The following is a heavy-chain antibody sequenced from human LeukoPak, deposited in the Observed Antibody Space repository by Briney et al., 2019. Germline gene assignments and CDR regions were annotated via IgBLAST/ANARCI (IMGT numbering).Heavy chain of an antibody. D-gene: IGHD3-3*02. CDR3: ARDSWALSADC. CDR2: IYYSGST. V-gene: IGHV4-61*01. CDR1: GGSVNSGSYY. Sequence: PSETLSLTCTVSGGSVNSGSYYWSWIRQPPGKGLEWIGYIYYSGSTNYNPSLKSRVTISVDTSKNQFSLKLSSVTAADTAVYYCARDSWALSADCWGQGSLVTVSS. J-gene: IGHJ4*02.